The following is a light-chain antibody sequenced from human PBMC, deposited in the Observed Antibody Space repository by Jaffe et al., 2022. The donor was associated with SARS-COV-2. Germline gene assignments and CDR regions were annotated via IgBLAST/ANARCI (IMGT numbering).Light chain of an antibody. V-gene: IGKV3-20*01. CDR2: GAS. CDR3: QQYGSSLET. CDR1: QSVSSSY. J-gene: IGKJ1*01. Sequence: EIVLTQSPGTLSLSPGERATLSCRASQSVSSSYLAWYQQKPGQAPSLLIYGASSRATGIPDRFSGSGSGTDFTLTISRLEPEDFAVYYCQQYGSSLETFGQGTKVEIK.